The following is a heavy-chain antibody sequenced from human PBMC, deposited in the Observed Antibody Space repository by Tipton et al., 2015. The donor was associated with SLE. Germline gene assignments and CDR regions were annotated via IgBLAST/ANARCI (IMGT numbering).Heavy chain of an antibody. Sequence: TLSLTCTVSGGSIRSSNYYWGWFRQPPGKGLEWIATIYYNGATQYNPSLKSRVTISIDTSKNQFSLKLNSVTAADTAVYYCAREEMISVVRGTTGAYWGQGTLVTVSS. D-gene: IGHD3-10*01. CDR2: IYYNGAT. CDR3: AREEMISVVRGTTGAY. J-gene: IGHJ4*02. V-gene: IGHV4-39*02. CDR1: GGSIRSSNYY.